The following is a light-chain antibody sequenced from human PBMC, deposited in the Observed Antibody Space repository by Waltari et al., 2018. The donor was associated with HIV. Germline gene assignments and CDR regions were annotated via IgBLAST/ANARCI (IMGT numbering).Light chain of an antibody. CDR1: TLPRNY. CDR3: QSAHNSDVI. CDR2: QDT. Sequence: SYELTQNPSVSVRPGQTATIMSSGHTLPRNYVYWYQQKAGQAPVMIIVQDTKRPSDIPPRYSASSSGTTATLTISGVQAEDEADYFCQSAHNSDVIFGGGTKLTVL. V-gene: IGLV3-25*03. J-gene: IGLJ2*01.